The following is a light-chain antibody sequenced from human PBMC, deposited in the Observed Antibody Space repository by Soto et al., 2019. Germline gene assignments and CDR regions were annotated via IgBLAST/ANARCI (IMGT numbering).Light chain of an antibody. J-gene: IGLJ1*01. CDR1: SSDVGGNKF. Sequence: QSALTQPASVSGSPGQSITISCTGTSSDVGGNKFVSWYQHHPGRAPKVIISDVSHRPSGVSNRFSGSKSGSTASLTISGLQAEDEADYYCCSYTSSNTYVFGTGPSSPS. CDR3: CSYTSSNTYV. V-gene: IGLV2-14*01. CDR2: DVS.